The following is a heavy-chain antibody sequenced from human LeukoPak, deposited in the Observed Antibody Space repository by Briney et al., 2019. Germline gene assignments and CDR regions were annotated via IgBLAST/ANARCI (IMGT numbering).Heavy chain of an antibody. Sequence: GESLKISCKGSGYSFTSYWIGWVRQMPGKGLEWMGIIYPGDSDTRYSPSFQGQVTISADKSISTAYLQWSSLKASDTVMYYCARHGNLAAAVGAFDIWGQGTMVTVSS. CDR1: GYSFTSYW. CDR3: ARHGNLAAAVGAFDI. CDR2: IYPGDSDT. V-gene: IGHV5-51*01. J-gene: IGHJ3*02. D-gene: IGHD6-13*01.